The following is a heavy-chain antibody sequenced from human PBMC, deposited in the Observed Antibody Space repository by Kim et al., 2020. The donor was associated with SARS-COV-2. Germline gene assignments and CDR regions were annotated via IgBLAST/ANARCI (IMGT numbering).Heavy chain of an antibody. CDR2: INSDGSST. D-gene: IGHD3-16*02. CDR1: GFTFSSYW. V-gene: IGHV3-74*01. Sequence: GGSLRLSCAASGFTFSSYWMHWVRQAPGKGLVWVSRINSDGSSTSYADSVKGRFTISRDNAKNTLYLQLNSLRAEDTAVYYCAIVGPDYDYVWGSYRNDYWGQGTLVTVSS. J-gene: IGHJ4*02. CDR3: AIVGPDYDYVWGSYRNDY.